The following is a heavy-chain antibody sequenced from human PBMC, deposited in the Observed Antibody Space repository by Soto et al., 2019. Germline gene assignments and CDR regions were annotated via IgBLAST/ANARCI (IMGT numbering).Heavy chain of an antibody. J-gene: IGHJ6*02. CDR1: GFSLSTTGVG. V-gene: IGHV2-5*02. Sequence: QITLKESGPPLVKPTQTLTLTCSFSGFSLSTTGVGVGWIRQPPGKALEWLALIYWDDDKRYNPSLNSRLTITKGTSKNQVVLAMTNMDPVDTATYYCVQSRCGGDCLQSYSSHSYYGLDVWGQGTTVTVSS. CDR3: VQSRCGGDCLQSYSSHSYYGLDV. CDR2: IYWDDDK. D-gene: IGHD2-21*02.